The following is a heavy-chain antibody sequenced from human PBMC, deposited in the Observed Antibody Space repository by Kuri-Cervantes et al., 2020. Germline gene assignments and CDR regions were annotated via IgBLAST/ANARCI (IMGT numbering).Heavy chain of an antibody. CDR3: ARGYSSSWYGWDYGMDV. V-gene: IGHV1-18*01. D-gene: IGHD6-13*01. CDR1: GYTFTSYG. Sequence: ASVKVSCKASGYTFTSYGISWVRQAPGQGLEWMGWISAYNGNTNYAQKHQGRVTMTTDTSTSTAYMELRSLRSDDTAVYYCARGYSSSWYGWDYGMDVWGQGTTVTVSS. J-gene: IGHJ6*02. CDR2: ISAYNGNT.